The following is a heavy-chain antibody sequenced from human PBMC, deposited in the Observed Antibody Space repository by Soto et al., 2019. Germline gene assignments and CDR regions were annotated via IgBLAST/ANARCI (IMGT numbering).Heavy chain of an antibody. J-gene: IGHJ6*02. CDR3: ARLMEYSSSWYYYYGMDV. V-gene: IGHV2-5*01. D-gene: IGHD6-13*01. Sequence: SGPTLVNPTQTLTLTCTFSGFSLSTSGVGVGWIRQPPGKALEWLALIYWNDDKRYSPSLKSRLTITKDTSKNQVVLTMTNMDPVDTATYYCARLMEYSSSWYYYYGMDVWGQGTTVTVSS. CDR2: IYWNDDK. CDR1: GFSLSTSGVG.